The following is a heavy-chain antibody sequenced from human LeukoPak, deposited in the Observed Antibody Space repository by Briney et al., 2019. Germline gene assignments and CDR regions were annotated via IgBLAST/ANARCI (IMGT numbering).Heavy chain of an antibody. D-gene: IGHD6-19*01. V-gene: IGHV5-51*01. CDR3: ARPDIAVAGTVEYLY. J-gene: IGHJ4*02. CDR1: GYSFTSYW. Sequence: GESLKISCKGSGYSFTSYWIGWVRQMPGKGLEWMGIIYPGDSDTRYSPSFQGQVTISADKSISTAYLQWSSLKASDTAMYYCARPDIAVAGTVEYLYWGRGTLVTVSS. CDR2: IYPGDSDT.